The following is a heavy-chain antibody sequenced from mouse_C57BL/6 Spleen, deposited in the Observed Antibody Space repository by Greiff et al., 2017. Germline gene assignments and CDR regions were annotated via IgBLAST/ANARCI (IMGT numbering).Heavy chain of an antibody. Sequence: VKLMESGAELVKPGASVKLSCKASGYPFTSYWMHWVKQRPGQGLEWIGMIHPNSGSTNYNEKFKSKATLTVDKSSSTAYMQLSSLTSEDSAVYYCARGPSTHYWGQGTTLTVSS. CDR2: IHPNSGST. V-gene: IGHV1-64*01. CDR1: GYPFTSYW. CDR3: ARGPSTHY. J-gene: IGHJ2*01.